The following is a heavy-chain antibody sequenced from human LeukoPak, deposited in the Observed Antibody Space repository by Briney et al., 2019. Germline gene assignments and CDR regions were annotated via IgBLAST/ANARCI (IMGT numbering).Heavy chain of an antibody. CDR1: GFTFSSYA. D-gene: IGHD3-9*01. CDR3: ASGHYDILTGYYPPDY. CDR2: ISYDGSNK. J-gene: IGHJ4*02. Sequence: GGSLRLSCAASGFTFSSYAMHWVRQAPGKGLEWAAVISYDGSNKYYADSVKGRFTISRDNSKNTLYLQMNSLRAEDTAVYYCASGHYDILTGYYPPDYWGQGTLVTVSS. V-gene: IGHV3-30*04.